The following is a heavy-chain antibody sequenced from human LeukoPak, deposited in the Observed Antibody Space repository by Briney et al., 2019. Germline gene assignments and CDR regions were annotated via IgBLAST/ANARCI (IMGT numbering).Heavy chain of an antibody. CDR2: INPNSGGT. CDR1: GYTFTCYY. J-gene: IGHJ3*02. V-gene: IGHV1-2*04. Sequence: ASVKVSCKASGYTFTCYYMHWVRQAPGQGLEWMGWINPNSGGTNYAQKFQGWVTMTRDTSISTAYMELSRLRSDDTAVYYCATLGGYYYDSSGYSRSFDIRGQGTMVTVSS. D-gene: IGHD3-22*01. CDR3: ATLGGYYYDSSGYSRSFDI.